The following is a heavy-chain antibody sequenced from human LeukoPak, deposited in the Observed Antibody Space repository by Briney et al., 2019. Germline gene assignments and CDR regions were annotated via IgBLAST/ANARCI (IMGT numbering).Heavy chain of an antibody. Sequence: PSETLSLTCTVSGGSISSYYWSWIRQPPGKGLKWIGYIYYSGSTNYNPSLKSRVTISVDTSKNQFSLKLSSVTAADTAVYYCARLYYYGSYYYMDVWGKGTTVTISS. CDR3: ARLYYYGSYYYMDV. D-gene: IGHD3-10*01. J-gene: IGHJ6*03. CDR1: GGSISSYY. V-gene: IGHV4-59*01. CDR2: IYYSGST.